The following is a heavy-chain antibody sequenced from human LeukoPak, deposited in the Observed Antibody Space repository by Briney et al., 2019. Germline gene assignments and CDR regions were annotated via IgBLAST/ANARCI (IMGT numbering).Heavy chain of an antibody. CDR3: ASPSLSHSGDY. CDR1: VFTFRSNL. V-gene: IGHV3-7*05. J-gene: IGHJ4*02. CDR2: INPDGWEK. Sequence: GWSLRLSCSASVFTFRSNLMRWVRQAPGKGLEWVANINPDGWEKYCVYSMKGRFTISRDNAKNSLFLQMNRLRGEDTAVYYCASPSLSHSGDYWGQGTLVTVSS. D-gene: IGHD1-26*01.